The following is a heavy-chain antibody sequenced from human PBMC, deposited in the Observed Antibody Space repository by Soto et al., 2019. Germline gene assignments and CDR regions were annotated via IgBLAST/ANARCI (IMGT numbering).Heavy chain of an antibody. V-gene: IGHV4-30-4*01. CDR3: AKETTSVCFDP. CDR2: IFYTGNA. Sequence: SETLSLTCTVSGVSINSPDYYWSWIRQPPGKGLEWIGYIFYTGNAYYNPSLRTRAAISIDTSKNQFSLRLSSVTAADTAVYYCAKETTSVCFDPWGPGALVTVSS. CDR1: GVSINSPDYY. J-gene: IGHJ5*02.